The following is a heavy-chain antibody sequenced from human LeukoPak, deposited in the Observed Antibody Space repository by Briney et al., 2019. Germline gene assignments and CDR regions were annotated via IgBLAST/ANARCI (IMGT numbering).Heavy chain of an antibody. Sequence: PGRSLRLSCAASGITFSSYGMHWVRQAPGKGLEWVALIWFDGSNKYYADSVKGRFTISRDNSKNTLYLHMNSLRVEDTAMYYCAREAVGYSSDYWGQGTLVTVSS. V-gene: IGHV3-33*01. CDR1: GITFSSYG. D-gene: IGHD5-18*01. CDR2: IWFDGSNK. CDR3: AREAVGYSSDY. J-gene: IGHJ4*02.